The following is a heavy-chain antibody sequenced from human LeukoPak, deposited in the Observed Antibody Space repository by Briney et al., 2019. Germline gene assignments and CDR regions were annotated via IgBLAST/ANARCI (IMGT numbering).Heavy chain of an antibody. V-gene: IGHV3-33*06. CDR1: GFTFSSYG. Sequence: GGSLRLSCAASGFTFSSYGMHWLRQAPGKGLEWVAVIWYDGSNKYYADSVNGRFTISRDNSKNTLYLQMNSLRAEDTAVYYCTKEGAGSYWYFDLWGRGTLVTVSS. CDR3: TKEGAGSYWYFDL. D-gene: IGHD2-15*01. J-gene: IGHJ2*01. CDR2: IWYDGSNK.